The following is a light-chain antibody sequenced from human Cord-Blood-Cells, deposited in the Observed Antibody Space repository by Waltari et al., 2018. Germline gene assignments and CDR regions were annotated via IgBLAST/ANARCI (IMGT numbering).Light chain of an antibody. CDR3: AAWDDSLSGRV. CDR2: RNN. CDR1: RSNIGCKY. V-gene: IGLV1-47*01. Sequence: QSVLTQPPSASRTPGQRVTISCSGSRSNIGCKYVYWYQQLPGPAPKLPIYRNNQLPSGVPDRFSGSKSGTSASLAISGLRSEDEADYYCAAWDDSLSGRVFGGGTKLTVL. J-gene: IGLJ3*02.